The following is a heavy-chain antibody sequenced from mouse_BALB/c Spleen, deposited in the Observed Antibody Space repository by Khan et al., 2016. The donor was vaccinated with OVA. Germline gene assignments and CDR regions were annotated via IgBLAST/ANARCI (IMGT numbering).Heavy chain of an antibody. CDR2: IYPGDGDT. CDR3: ASHYGSYFDY. J-gene: IGHJ2*01. D-gene: IGHD2-1*01. Sequence: QVQLQQPGAELARPGASVKLSCKASGYTFTRYWIPWVKERPGQGLEWIGAIYPGDGDTRYTQKFKGKATMTAEKSSSTAYMQLSSLASEDSAVYYGASHYGSYFDYWGQGTTLTVSS. V-gene: IGHV1-87*01. CDR1: GYTFTRYW.